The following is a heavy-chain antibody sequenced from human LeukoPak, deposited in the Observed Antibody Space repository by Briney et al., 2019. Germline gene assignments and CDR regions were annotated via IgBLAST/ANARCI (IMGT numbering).Heavy chain of an antibody. J-gene: IGHJ4*02. D-gene: IGHD1-26*01. CDR2: INPNSGGT. CDR1: GYTFTSYG. V-gene: IGHV1-2*02. CDR3: ARDKGGSSDY. Sequence: ASVKVSCKASGYTFTSYGISWVRQAPGQGLEWMGWINPNSGGTNYAQKFQGRVTMTRDTSISTAYMELSRLRSDDTAVYYCARDKGGSSDYWGQGTLVTVSS.